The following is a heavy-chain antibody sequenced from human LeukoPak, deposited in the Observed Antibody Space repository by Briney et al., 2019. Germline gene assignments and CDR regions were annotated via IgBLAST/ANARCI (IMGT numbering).Heavy chain of an antibody. V-gene: IGHV4-34*01. CDR2: INHSGST. Sequence: SETLSLTCAVYGGSFSGYYWSWIRQPPGKGLEWIGEINHSGSTNYNPSLKSRVTISVDTSKNQFSLKLSPVTAADTAVYYCARSVTVTTPIDYWGQGTLVTVSS. J-gene: IGHJ4*02. D-gene: IGHD4-17*01. CDR3: ARSVTVTTPIDY. CDR1: GGSFSGYY.